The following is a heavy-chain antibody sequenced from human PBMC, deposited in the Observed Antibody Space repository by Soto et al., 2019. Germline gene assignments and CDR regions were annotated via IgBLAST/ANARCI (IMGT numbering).Heavy chain of an antibody. CDR1: GGSISSYY. Sequence: SETLSLTCTVSGGSISSYYWSWIPQPPGKGLEWIGYIYYSGSTNYNPSLKSRVTISVDTSKNQFSLKLSSVTAADTAVYYCAREILGCFDPWGPGTLVAVSS. CDR3: AREILGCFDP. CDR2: IYYSGST. J-gene: IGHJ5*02. D-gene: IGHD3-10*01. V-gene: IGHV4-59*01.